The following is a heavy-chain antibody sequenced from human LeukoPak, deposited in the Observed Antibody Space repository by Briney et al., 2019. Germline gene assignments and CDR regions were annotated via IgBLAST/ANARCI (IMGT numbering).Heavy chain of an antibody. Sequence: GGSLRLSCAASGFTFSSYAMRWVRQAPGKGLEWVSAISGSGGSTYYADTVRGRFTISRDNSKNTLYLQMNSLRAEDTAVYYCANFPTLVSKAGYCSSTSCYPWGQGTLVTVSS. CDR3: ANFPTLVSKAGYCSSTSCYP. J-gene: IGHJ5*02. CDR1: GFTFSSYA. CDR2: ISGSGGST. D-gene: IGHD2-2*01. V-gene: IGHV3-23*01.